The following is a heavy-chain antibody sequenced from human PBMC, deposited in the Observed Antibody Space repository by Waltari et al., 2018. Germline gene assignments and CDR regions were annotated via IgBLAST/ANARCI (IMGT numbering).Heavy chain of an antibody. Sequence: EVQLVESGGGLVQPGGSLRLSCAASVFTFSSYWMGWVRPAHGKGLGWGANIKQDVSEKYYVDSVKGRFTISRDNAKNSLYLQRNILRAEDTAVYYCARVGRRLRMTIFGVFIPKGFDYWGQGTLITVSS. V-gene: IGHV3-7*01. CDR1: VFTFSSYW. CDR3: ARVGRRLRMTIFGVFIPKGFDY. J-gene: IGHJ4*02. CDR2: IKQDVSEK. D-gene: IGHD3-3*01.